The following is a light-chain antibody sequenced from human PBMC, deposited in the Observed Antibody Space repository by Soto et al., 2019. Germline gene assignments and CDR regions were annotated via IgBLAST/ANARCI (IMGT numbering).Light chain of an antibody. CDR3: SSYTTSSSYV. V-gene: IGLV2-14*01. Sequence: QSVLTQPASVSGSPGQSITISCTGTSSDVGGYIYVSWYQQHPGTAPKLIIYDVSSRPSGVSYRFSGSKSGNSASLTISGLQAEDEADYYCSSYTTSSSYVFGTGTKVTVL. CDR2: DVS. J-gene: IGLJ1*01. CDR1: SSDVGGYIY.